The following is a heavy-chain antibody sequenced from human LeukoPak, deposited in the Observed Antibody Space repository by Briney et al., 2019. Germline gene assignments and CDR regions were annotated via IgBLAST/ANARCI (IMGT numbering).Heavy chain of an antibody. V-gene: IGHV1-69*04. CDR3: ARGGYSGYASGYYYYGMDV. J-gene: IGHJ6*02. D-gene: IGHD5-12*01. CDR1: GGTFSSYA. CDR2: IIPILGIA. Sequence: SVKVSCKASGGTFSSYAISWVRQAPGQGLEWMGRIIPILGIANYAQKFQGRVTITADKSTSTAYMELSSLRCEDTAVYYCARGGYSGYASGYYYYGMDVWGQGTTVTVSS.